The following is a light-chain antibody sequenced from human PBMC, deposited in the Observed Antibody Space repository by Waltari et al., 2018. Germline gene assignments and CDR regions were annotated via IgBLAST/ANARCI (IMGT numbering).Light chain of an antibody. CDR2: YVS. Sequence: SYVLNQPTSVSVAPGKTARITCGENKIGTKNVHGYLQSPGQSPILLIYYVSDRPSGIPARFSGSNSGNTATLAIYRVEGGDEADYFCQVWDDDTNRVVFGGGTKLTVL. CDR3: QVWDDDTNRVV. V-gene: IGLV3-21*04. J-gene: IGLJ2*01. CDR1: KIGTKN.